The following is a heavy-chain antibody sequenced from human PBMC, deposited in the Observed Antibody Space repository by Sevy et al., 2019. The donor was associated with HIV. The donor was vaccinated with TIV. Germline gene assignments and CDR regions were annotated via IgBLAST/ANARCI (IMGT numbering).Heavy chain of an antibody. D-gene: IGHD1-26*01. CDR2: IYYNGHI. CDR1: GGSITSLY. J-gene: IGHJ4*02. CDR3: AGENAWGRGYS. V-gene: IGHV4-59*08. Sequence: SETLSLTCTVSGGSITSLYWNWIRQPPVKGLEWIANIYYNGHINYNPSLKSRVTLSLDTSKNQFSLRLSSVTAADTAMYYCAGENAWGRGYSWGQGTLVNVSS.